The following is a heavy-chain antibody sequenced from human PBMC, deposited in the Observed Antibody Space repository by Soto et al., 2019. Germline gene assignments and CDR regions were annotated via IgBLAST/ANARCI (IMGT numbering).Heavy chain of an antibody. V-gene: IGHV3-30*03. J-gene: IGHJ1*01. CDR3: ARDLVGATTEYFQH. Sequence: PGGSLRLSCVASGFTFSSYGMHWVRQAPGKGLEWVAIISYDGSNTYYADSVKGRFTISRDNSKNTLYLQMNSLRAEDTSVYYCARDLVGATTEYFQHWGQGTLVTVSS. D-gene: IGHD1-26*01. CDR1: GFTFSSYG. CDR2: ISYDGSNT.